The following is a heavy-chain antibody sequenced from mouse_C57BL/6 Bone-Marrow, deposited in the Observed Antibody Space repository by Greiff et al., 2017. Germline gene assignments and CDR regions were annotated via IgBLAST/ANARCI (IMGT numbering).Heavy chain of an antibody. CDR1: GYAFNSSW. CDR3: ARGGYDAWFAY. Sequence: VHLVESGPELVKPGASVKISCKASGYAFNSSWMNWVKQRPGKGLEWIGRIYPGDGDTNYNGKFKGKATLTADKSSSTAYMQLSSLTSEDSAVYFCARGGYDAWFAYWGQGTLVTVSA. J-gene: IGHJ3*01. CDR2: IYPGDGDT. D-gene: IGHD2-2*01. V-gene: IGHV1-82*01.